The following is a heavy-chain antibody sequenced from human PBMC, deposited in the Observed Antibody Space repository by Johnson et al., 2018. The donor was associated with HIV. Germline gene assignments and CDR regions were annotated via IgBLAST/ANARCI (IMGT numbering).Heavy chain of an antibody. CDR3: ARGEAADGAFDI. CDR2: ISYDGSNK. CDR1: AFTFSSYA. Sequence: QVQLLESGGGFVQPGGSLRLSCAASAFTFSSYAMSWVRQAPGKGLEWVAVISYDGSNKYYADSVKGRFTISRDNSKNTLYLQMNSLRAEDTAVYYCARGEAADGAFDIWGQGTMVTVSS. V-gene: IGHV3-30-3*01. J-gene: IGHJ3*02. D-gene: IGHD6-13*01.